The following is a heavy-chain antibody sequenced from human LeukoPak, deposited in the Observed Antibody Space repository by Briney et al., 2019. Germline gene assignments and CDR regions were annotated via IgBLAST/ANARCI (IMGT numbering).Heavy chain of an antibody. CDR1: GFTFSSYE. D-gene: IGHD6-13*01. CDR3: ATHSSSRREYGY. CDR2: IKQDGSEK. V-gene: IGHV3-7*03. J-gene: IGHJ4*02. Sequence: GGSLRLSCAASGFTFSSYEMNWVRQAPGKGLEWVANIKQDGSEKYYVDSVKGRFTISRDNAKNSLYLQMNSLRAEDTAVYYCATHSSSRREYGYWGQGTLVTVSS.